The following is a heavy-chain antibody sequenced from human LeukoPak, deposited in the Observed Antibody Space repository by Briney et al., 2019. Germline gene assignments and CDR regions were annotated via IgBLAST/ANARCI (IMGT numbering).Heavy chain of an antibody. CDR2: IYPGVSDT. D-gene: IGHD2-2*01. J-gene: IGHJ4*02. V-gene: IGHV5-51*01. CDR3: ARHSLGYCSSTSCYPDY. CDR1: GYSFTSYW. Sequence: GESLKISCKGSGYSFTSYWIGWVRQMPGKGLEWMGIIYPGVSDTRYSPSFQGQVTISADKSISTAYLQWSSLKASDTAMYYCARHSLGYCSSTSCYPDYWGQGTLVTVSS.